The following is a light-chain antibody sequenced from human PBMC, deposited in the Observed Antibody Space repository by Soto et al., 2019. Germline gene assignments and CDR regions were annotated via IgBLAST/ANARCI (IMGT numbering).Light chain of an antibody. CDR1: SSNIESNY. Sequence: QSVLTQPPSASGTPGQRVTICCSGSSSNIESNYVYWCQQLPGTAPKLLIYRNSQRPSGVPDRFSGSKSGTTASLAISGLRSEDEADYYCASCDDSTRGVFGTGTKVTVL. J-gene: IGLJ1*01. V-gene: IGLV1-47*01. CDR2: RNS. CDR3: ASCDDSTRGV.